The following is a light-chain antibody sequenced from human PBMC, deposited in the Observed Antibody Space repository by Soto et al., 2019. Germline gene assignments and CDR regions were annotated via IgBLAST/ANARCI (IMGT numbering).Light chain of an antibody. CDR1: QSISSW. Sequence: DIQMTQSPSTLSASVGDRVTITCRASQSISSWLAWYQQKPGKAPKLLIHQASSLESGVPSGFSGSGSGTEFTLTISSLQPDDFATDYCQQYNSYPLTFGGGTKVEIK. CDR3: QQYNSYPLT. J-gene: IGKJ4*01. CDR2: QAS. V-gene: IGKV1-5*03.